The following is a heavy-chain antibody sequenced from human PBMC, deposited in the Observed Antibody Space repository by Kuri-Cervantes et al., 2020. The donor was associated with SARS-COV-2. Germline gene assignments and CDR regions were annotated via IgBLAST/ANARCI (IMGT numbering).Heavy chain of an antibody. CDR2: INSDGSST. J-gene: IGHJ4*02. CDR3: ARDQGHRIAAAGTIPFDY. CDR1: GFTFSSYW. V-gene: IGHV3-74*01. Sequence: GGSLRLSCAASGFTFSSYWMHWVRQAPGKGLVWVSRINSDGSSTSYADSVKGRFTISRDSAKNTLYLQMNSLRAEDTAVYYCARDQGHRIAAAGTIPFDYWGQGTLVTVSS. D-gene: IGHD6-13*01.